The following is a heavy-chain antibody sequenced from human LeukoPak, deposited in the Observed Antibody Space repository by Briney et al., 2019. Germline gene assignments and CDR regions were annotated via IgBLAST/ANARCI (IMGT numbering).Heavy chain of an antibody. CDR2: ITTSGGAK. Sequence: GGSLRLSCAASGFTFSSYSMNWVRQAPGKGLEWISYITTSGGAKNYADSVKGRFTISRDNAENSLYLQMSSLRAEDTAVYYCASDDVWGQGTTVTVSS. V-gene: IGHV3-48*01. CDR3: ASDDV. J-gene: IGHJ6*02. CDR1: GFTFSSYS.